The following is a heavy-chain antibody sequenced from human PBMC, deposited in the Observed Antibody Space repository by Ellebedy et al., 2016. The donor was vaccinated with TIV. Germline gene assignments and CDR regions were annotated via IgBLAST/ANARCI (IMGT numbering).Heavy chain of an antibody. J-gene: IGHJ5*02. CDR3: TKFDFWSDYRRFDP. CDR1: GFSFISHA. CDR2: ISASGVST. V-gene: IGHV3-23*01. D-gene: IGHD3-3*01. Sequence: GESLKISCTASGFSFISHAMSWVRQAPGKGLEWVPTISASGVSTYHADSVKGRFTISRDSSEPTIYLQMNSLRAEDTAMYYCTKFDFWSDYRRFDPWGQGTLVTVSS.